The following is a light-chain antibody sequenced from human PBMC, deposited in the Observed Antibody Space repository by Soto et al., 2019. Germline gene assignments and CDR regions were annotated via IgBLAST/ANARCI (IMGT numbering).Light chain of an antibody. CDR3: QRYNAFSQT. Sequence: DIQMTQSPYTKKASVGDRVTITCRARQSINSWVAWFQQKPGKAPKVLIYDASTLESGVPSRFSGSGSGTEFTLTIDSLQPDDVATYYCQRYNAFSQTFGQGTKVDIK. V-gene: IGKV1-5*01. J-gene: IGKJ1*01. CDR1: QSINSW. CDR2: DAS.